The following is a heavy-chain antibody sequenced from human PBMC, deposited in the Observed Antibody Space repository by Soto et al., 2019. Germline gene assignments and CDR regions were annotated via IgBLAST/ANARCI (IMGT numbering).Heavy chain of an antibody. CDR2: IIPIFGTA. V-gene: IGHV1-69*13. CDR1: GGTFSSYA. D-gene: IGHD3-22*01. J-gene: IGHJ4*02. CDR3: ARGEGYQDTYYYDSSGYYYFDY. Sequence: ASVKISCKASGGTFSSYAINWVRQAPGQGLEWMGGIIPIFGTANYAQKFQGRVTITADASTSTAYMELSSLRSEDTAVYYCARGEGYQDTYYYDSSGYYYFDYWGQGTPVPVSS.